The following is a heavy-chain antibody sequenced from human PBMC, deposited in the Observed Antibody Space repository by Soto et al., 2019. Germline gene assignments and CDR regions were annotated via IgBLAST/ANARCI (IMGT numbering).Heavy chain of an antibody. CDR2: ITSSGDST. CDR1: GFRFSDYS. CDR3: ARLPKGSTVSS. V-gene: IGHV3-48*02. D-gene: IGHD4-17*01. Sequence: DVQLLESGAGSVHPGGSLRLASAGSGFRFSDYSMNWVRKAPGKGLEWVSYITSSGDSTYYADSVKGRFTVSRDNAKNSLFLQMNGLRDEDTAVYYCARLPKGSTVSSWGQEPWSPSPQ. J-gene: IGHJ4*02.